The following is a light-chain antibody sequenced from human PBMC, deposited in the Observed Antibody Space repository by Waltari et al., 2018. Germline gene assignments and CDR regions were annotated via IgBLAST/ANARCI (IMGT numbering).Light chain of an antibody. J-gene: IGKJ2*03. CDR3: QQDYTIPFS. CDR1: QGINKE. Sequence: DIQMTQSPSSLSASVGDRVTVTCRASQGINKELGWYQQKPGKAPTLLFYAASSLQTGVSSRFSGSGSGTDFTLTISSLQPEDVATYYCQQDYTIPFSFGQGTKVEIK. CDR2: AAS. V-gene: IGKV1-17*01.